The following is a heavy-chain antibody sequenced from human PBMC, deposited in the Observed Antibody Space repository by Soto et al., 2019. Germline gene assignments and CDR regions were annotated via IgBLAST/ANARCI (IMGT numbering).Heavy chain of an antibody. CDR1: GGSISSGGYY. CDR3: ARARSAGFDY. J-gene: IGHJ4*02. V-gene: IGHV4-31*03. CDR2: IYYSGST. Sequence: RLALTGPVSGGSISSGGYYWSWIRQHPGKGPEWIGYIYYSGSTYYNPSLKSRVTISVDTSKNQFSLKLSSVTAADTAVYYCARARSAGFDYWGQGTMVTVS.